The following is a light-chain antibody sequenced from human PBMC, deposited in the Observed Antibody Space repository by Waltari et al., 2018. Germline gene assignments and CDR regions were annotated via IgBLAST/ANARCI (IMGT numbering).Light chain of an antibody. J-gene: IGLJ1*01. V-gene: IGLV2-14*03. CDR3: SSFRSDHTYV. CDR2: DVT. CDR1: TSDVGGYNY. Sequence: QSALTQPASVSGSPGQSIAISCTGTTSDVGGYNYVSWYQQHPGKPPKRLSYDVTNRPSGVSNRFAGSKSGKTASLTISGLQAEDEADYYCSSFRSDHTYVFGSGTEVTVL.